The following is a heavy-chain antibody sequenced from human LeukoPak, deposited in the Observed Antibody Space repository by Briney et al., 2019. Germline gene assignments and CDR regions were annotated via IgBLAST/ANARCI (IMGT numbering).Heavy chain of an antibody. Sequence: GGSLRLSCAASGXTVSSNYMSWVRQAPGKGLEWVSVIYSGGRTYYADSVKGRFTISRDNSKNTLYLQMNNLRAEDTAVYYCAREILGLSGSWDYWGQGTLVTVSS. CDR2: IYSGGRT. V-gene: IGHV3-53*01. J-gene: IGHJ4*02. CDR3: AREILGLSGSWDY. CDR1: GXTVSSNY. D-gene: IGHD1-26*01.